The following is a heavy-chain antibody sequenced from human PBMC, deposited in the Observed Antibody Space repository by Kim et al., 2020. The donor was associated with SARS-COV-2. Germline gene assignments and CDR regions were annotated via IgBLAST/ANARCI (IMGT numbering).Heavy chain of an antibody. Sequence: LKSRVTISVDTSKNQVSLKLGSVTAADTAVYYCARTRITMIVVVTHFDYWGQGTLVTVSS. D-gene: IGHD3-22*01. CDR3: ARTRITMIVVVTHFDY. J-gene: IGHJ4*02. V-gene: IGHV4-31*02.